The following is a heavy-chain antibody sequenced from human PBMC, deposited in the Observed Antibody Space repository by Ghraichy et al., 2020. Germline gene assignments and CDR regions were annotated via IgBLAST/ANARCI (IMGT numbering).Heavy chain of an antibody. Sequence: SETLSLTCTVSGGSVSSGSYYWSWIRQPPGKGLEWIGYIYYSGSTNYNPSLKSRVTISVDTSKNQFSLKLSSVTAADTAVYYCARLLGVVAASFFDYWGQGTLVTVSS. V-gene: IGHV4-61*01. CDR1: GGSVSSGSYY. J-gene: IGHJ4*02. CDR3: ARLLGVVAASFFDY. D-gene: IGHD2-15*01. CDR2: IYYSGST.